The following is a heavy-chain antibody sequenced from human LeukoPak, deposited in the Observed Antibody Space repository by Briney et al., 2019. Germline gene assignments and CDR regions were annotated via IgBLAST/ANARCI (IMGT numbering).Heavy chain of an antibody. CDR1: GGSISSGGYY. V-gene: IGHV4-31*03. D-gene: IGHD6-13*01. Sequence: SETLSLTCTVSGGSISSGGYYWSWIRQHPGKGLEWIGYIYYSGSTNYNPSLKSRVTISVDTSKNQFSLKLSSVTAADTAVYYCARGIGAAGTARFDPWGQGTLVTVSS. CDR2: IYYSGST. J-gene: IGHJ5*02. CDR3: ARGIGAAGTARFDP.